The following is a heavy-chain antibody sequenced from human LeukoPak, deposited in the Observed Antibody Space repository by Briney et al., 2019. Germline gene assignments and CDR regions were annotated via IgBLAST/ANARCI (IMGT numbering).Heavy chain of an antibody. CDR1: GGTFSSYA. V-gene: IGHV1-69*01. Sequence: SVKVSCKASGGTFSSYAISWVRQAPGQGLEWMGGIIPIFGTANYAQKFQGRVTITADESTSTAYMELSSLRSEDTAVYYCARDRQLDPTEDAFVIWGQGTMVTVSS. D-gene: IGHD1-1*01. CDR3: ARDRQLDPTEDAFVI. CDR2: IIPIFGTA. J-gene: IGHJ3*02.